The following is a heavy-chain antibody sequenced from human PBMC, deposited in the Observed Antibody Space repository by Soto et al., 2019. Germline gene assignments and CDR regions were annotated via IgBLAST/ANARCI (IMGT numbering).Heavy chain of an antibody. Sequence: SVTLSITCPVSGGYSSSSSYYWGWIRQPPGKGLEWIGSIYYSGSTYYNPSLKSRVTISVDTSKNQFSLKLSSVTAADTAVYYCARPMVRGVIGYWGQGTLVTLSS. CDR3: ARPMVRGVIGY. CDR2: IYYSGST. CDR1: GGYSSSSSYY. V-gene: IGHV4-39*01. J-gene: IGHJ4*02. D-gene: IGHD3-10*01.